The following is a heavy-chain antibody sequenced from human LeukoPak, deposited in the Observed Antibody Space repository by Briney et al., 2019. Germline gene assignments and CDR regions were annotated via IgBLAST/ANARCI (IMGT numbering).Heavy chain of an antibody. CDR3: ARRNYGGSYYFDY. CDR1: GYSFNNYW. D-gene: IGHD4-23*01. Sequence: PGESLKISCKSSGYSFNNYWIGWVRQMPGKGLEWMGIIYPGDSDTRYSPSFQGQVTISADKSISTAYLQWSSLKASDTAMYYCARRNYGGSYYFDYWGQGTLVTVSS. CDR2: IYPGDSDT. J-gene: IGHJ4*02. V-gene: IGHV5-51*01.